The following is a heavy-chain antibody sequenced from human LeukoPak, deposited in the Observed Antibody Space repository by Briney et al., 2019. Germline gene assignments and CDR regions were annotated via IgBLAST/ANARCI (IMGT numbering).Heavy chain of an antibody. V-gene: IGHV3-30*04. J-gene: IGHJ1*01. CDR1: GFTFSSYA. D-gene: IGHD6-13*01. Sequence: PGGSLRLSCAASGFTFSSYAMHWVRQAPGKGLEWVAVISYDGSNKYYADSVKGRFTISRDNSKNTLYLQMNSLRAEDTAVYYCAREPARPIAAAGLQHWGQGTLVTVSS. CDR3: AREPARPIAAAGLQH. CDR2: ISYDGSNK.